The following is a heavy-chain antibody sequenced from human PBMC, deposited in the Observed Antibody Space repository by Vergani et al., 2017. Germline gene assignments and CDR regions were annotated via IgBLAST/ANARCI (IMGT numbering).Heavy chain of an antibody. CDR2: IKRDGTET. D-gene: IGHD2-15*01. CDR3: ARISGGSAPYLHY. J-gene: IGHJ1*01. Sequence: EVQLVESGGSVVRPGGSLRLSCAASGFTFGDYYMAWIRLAPGKGLDWVASIKRDGTETFYVDSVKGRFTISRDNAKTTLYLQMNSLRDEDRGVYYCARISGGSAPYLHYWVQGTLVTVAS. V-gene: IGHV3-7*01. CDR1: GFTFGDYY.